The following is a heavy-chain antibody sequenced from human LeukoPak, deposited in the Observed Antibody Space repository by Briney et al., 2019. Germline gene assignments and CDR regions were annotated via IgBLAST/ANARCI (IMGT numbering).Heavy chain of an antibody. CDR1: GRSNSIISSSTYY. V-gene: IGHV4-39*01. CDR2: LYYVVQT. J-gene: IGHJ4*02. D-gene: IGHD6-25*01. Sequence: PSEPLSLTCTVSGRSNSIISSSTYYWRWLRQAPGKGLECLGCLYYVVQTDYNPSLKRRRRYSVDTSHHQFSLKLTSVPAADPAVYFCARQLPTATADTRGYFDYWGQGTVGTVSS. CDR3: ARQLPTATADTRGYFDY.